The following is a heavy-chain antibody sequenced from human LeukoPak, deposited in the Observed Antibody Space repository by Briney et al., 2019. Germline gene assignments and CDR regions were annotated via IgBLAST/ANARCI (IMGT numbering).Heavy chain of an antibody. Sequence: PGGSLRLSCAASGFTFSSYGMHWVRQAPGKGLEWVAFIRYDGSNKYYADSVKGRFTIPRDNSKNTLYLQMNSLRAEDTAVYYCAKDLTYYYDSSGYGDAFDIWGQGTMVTVSS. V-gene: IGHV3-30*02. CDR2: IRYDGSNK. CDR3: AKDLTYYYDSSGYGDAFDI. D-gene: IGHD3-22*01. CDR1: GFTFSSYG. J-gene: IGHJ3*02.